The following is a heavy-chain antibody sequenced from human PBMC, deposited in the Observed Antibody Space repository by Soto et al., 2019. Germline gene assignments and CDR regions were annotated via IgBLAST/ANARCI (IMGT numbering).Heavy chain of an antibody. V-gene: IGHV1-69*13. CDR3: ARDRREFVTTVTTDDAFDI. J-gene: IGHJ3*02. CDR1: GGTFSSYA. Sequence: GASVKVSCKASGGTFSSYAISWVRQAPGQGLEWMGGIIPIFGTANYAQKFQGRVTITADESTSTAYMELSSLRSEDTAVYYCARDRREFVTTVTTDDAFDIWGQGTMVTVSS. CDR2: IIPIFGTA. D-gene: IGHD4-17*01.